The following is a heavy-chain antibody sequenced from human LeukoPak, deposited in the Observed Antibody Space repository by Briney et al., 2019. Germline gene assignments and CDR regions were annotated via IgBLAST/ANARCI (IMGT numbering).Heavy chain of an antibody. CDR1: GGSISSYY. D-gene: IGHD6-19*01. CDR3: ARDMGYSSGWPLQKRYYYYMDV. V-gene: IGHV4-59*01. J-gene: IGHJ6*03. CDR2: IYYSGST. Sequence: PSETLSLTCTVSGGSISSYYWSWIRQPPGKGLEWIGYIYYSGSTNYNPSLKSPVTISVDTSKNQFSLKLSSVPAADTAVYYCARDMGYSSGWPLQKRYYYYMDVWGKGTTVTVSS.